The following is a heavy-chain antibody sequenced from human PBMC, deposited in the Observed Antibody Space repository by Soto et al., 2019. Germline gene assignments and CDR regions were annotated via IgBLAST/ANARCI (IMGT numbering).Heavy chain of an antibody. Sequence: GGSLRLSCAASGFTFSTYGMHWVRQAPGKGLEWVAGISYDGNNKYYAESVKGRFTISVDTSKNQFSLKLSSVTAADTAVYYCARSDGRYWGQGTLVTVS. J-gene: IGHJ4*02. CDR3: ARSDGRY. V-gene: IGHV3-30*03. CDR2: ISYDGNNK. CDR1: GFTFSTYG.